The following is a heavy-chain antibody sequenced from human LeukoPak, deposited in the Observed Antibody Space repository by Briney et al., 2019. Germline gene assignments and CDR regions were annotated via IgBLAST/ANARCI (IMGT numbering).Heavy chain of an antibody. CDR3: ARDACGGDCYSDY. CDR2: ISSSSSYI. J-gene: IGHJ4*02. CDR1: GFTFSSYS. D-gene: IGHD2-21*02. Sequence: GGSLRLSCAASGFTFSSYSMNWVRQAPGKGLEWVSSISSSSSYICYADSVKGRFAISRDNAKNSLYLQMNSLRAEDTAVYYCARDACGGDCYSDYWGQGTLVTVSS. V-gene: IGHV3-21*01.